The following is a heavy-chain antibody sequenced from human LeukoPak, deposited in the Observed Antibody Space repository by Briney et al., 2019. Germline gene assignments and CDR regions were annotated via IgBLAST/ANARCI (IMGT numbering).Heavy chain of an antibody. D-gene: IGHD3-22*01. CDR1: GGSISSSSNY. CDR2: IYYSGTT. J-gene: IGHJ4*02. CDR3: SRSPGGDYYDSSGYYHGALDY. V-gene: IGHV4-39*07. Sequence: SETLSLTCTVSGGSISSSSNYWGWIRQPPGKGLEWIGSIYYSGTTYYNPSLKSRVTISVDKSKNQFSLKLSSVTAADTAVYYCSRSPGGDYYDSSGYYHGALDYWGQGTLVTVSS.